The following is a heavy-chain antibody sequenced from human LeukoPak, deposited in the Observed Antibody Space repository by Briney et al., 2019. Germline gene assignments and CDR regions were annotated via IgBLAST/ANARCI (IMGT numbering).Heavy chain of an antibody. J-gene: IGHJ4*02. CDR2: ISNSGDST. V-gene: IGHV3-23*01. CDR1: GFTFSSYD. D-gene: IGHD1-26*01. CDR3: ATRGGSYYGYFDY. Sequence: GGSLRLSCAASGFTFSSYDMGWVRQAPGKGLEWVSAISNSGDSTYYADSVKGRLTISRDNSKNTLHLQMNSLRAGDTAVYYCATRGGSYYGYFDYWGQGTLVTVSA.